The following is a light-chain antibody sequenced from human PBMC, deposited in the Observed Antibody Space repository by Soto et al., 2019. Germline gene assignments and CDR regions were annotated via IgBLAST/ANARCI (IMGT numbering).Light chain of an antibody. V-gene: IGKV1-33*01. CDR1: QDIRKY. CDR3: QHYDHLPPFT. Sequence: DIQMTQSPASLXASVGDRVTITCQASQDIRKYLSWYQQKPGRAPKLLIYGASYLETGVPSRFSGSGYGTDFTFTISSLQPEDIATYYCQHYDHLPPFTFGPGTKVAI. J-gene: IGKJ3*01. CDR2: GAS.